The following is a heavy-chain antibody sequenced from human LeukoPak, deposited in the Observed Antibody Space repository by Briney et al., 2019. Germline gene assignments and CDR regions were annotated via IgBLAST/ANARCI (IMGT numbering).Heavy chain of an antibody. V-gene: IGHV1-69*02. J-gene: IGHJ6*02. CDR2: IIPILGIA. CDR1: GGTFSSYT. CDR3: ARDGVVRPPDCSSTSCPYNYYYYGMDV. D-gene: IGHD2-2*01. Sequence: SVKVSCKASGGTFSSYTISGVRQAPGQGLEWMGRIIPILGIANYAQKFQGRVTITAEKSTSTAYMELSSLRSEETAVYYCARDGVVRPPDCSSTSCPYNYYYYGMDVWGQGTTVTVSS.